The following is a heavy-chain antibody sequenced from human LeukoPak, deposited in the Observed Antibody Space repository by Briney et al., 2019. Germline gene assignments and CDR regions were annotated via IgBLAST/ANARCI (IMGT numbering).Heavy chain of an antibody. CDR2: ISAYNGNT. Sequence: ASVKVSCKASGYTFTSYGISWVRQAPGQGLEWMGWISAYNGNTNYAQKLQGRVTMTTDTSTSTAYMELRSLRSDDTAVYYCARGGSTTIFGVVITGDWFDPWGQGTLVTVSS. V-gene: IGHV1-18*01. D-gene: IGHD3-3*01. CDR1: GYTFTSYG. CDR3: ARGGSTTIFGVVITGDWFDP. J-gene: IGHJ5*02.